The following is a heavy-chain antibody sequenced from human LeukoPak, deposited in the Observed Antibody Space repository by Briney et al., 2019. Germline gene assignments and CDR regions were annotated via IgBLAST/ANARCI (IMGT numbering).Heavy chain of an antibody. D-gene: IGHD6-19*01. CDR1: GGTFSSYA. CDR2: IIPIFGTA. V-gene: IGHV1-69*13. J-gene: IGHJ5*02. CDR3: ARWGPYSSGWYEHWFDP. Sequence: SVKVSCKASGGTFSSYAISWVRQAPGQGLEWMGGIIPIFGTANYAQKFQGRVTITAGESTSTAYMELSSLRSEDTAVYYCARWGPYSSGWYEHWFDPWGQGTLVTVSS.